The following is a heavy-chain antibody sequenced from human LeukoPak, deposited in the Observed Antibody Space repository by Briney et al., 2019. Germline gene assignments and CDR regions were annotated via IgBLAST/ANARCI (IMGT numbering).Heavy chain of an antibody. CDR3: ARDFIRDPPPLIYYYYGMDV. D-gene: IGHD3-10*01. CDR2: INPNSGGT. J-gene: IGHJ6*02. CDR1: GYTFTSYY. V-gene: IGHV1-2*06. Sequence: GASVKVSCKASGYTFTSYYMHWVRQAPGQGLEWMGRINPNSGGTNYAQKFQGRVTMTRDTSISTAYMELSRLRSDDTAVYYCARDFIRDPPPLIYYYYGMDVWGQGTTVTVSS.